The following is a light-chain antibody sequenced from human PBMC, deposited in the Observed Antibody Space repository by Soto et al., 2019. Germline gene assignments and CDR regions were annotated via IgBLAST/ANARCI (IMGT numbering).Light chain of an antibody. J-gene: IGKJ4*01. CDR1: QSISSW. Sequence: DIQMTQSPSTLSASVGDRVTITCRASQSISSWLAWYQQKPGRAPKLLISKASSLKSEVPSRFSGSGSGTEFTLTISSLQPDDFATYYCQQYNTFPLTFGGGTKVEIK. CDR2: KAS. V-gene: IGKV1-5*03. CDR3: QQYNTFPLT.